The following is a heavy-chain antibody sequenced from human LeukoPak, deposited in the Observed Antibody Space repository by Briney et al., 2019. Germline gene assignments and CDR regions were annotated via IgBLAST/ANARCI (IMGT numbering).Heavy chain of an antibody. D-gene: IGHD3-22*01. CDR1: GFTFSSYG. CDR2: ISYDGSNK. Sequence: GRSLRLSCAASGFTFSSYGMHWVRQAPGKGLEWVAVISYDGSNKYYADSVKGRFTISRDNSKNTLYLQMNSLRAEDTAVYYCAKEGYYDSSGYYPTASDIWGQGTMVTVSS. V-gene: IGHV3-30*18. J-gene: IGHJ3*02. CDR3: AKEGYYDSSGYYPTASDI.